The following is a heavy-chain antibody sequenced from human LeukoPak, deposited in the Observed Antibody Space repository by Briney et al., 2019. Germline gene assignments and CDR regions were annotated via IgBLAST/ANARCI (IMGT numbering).Heavy chain of an antibody. CDR2: INQDGSEK. CDR3: TTVVVVTAADY. D-gene: IGHD2-21*02. V-gene: IGHV3-7*02. CDR1: GFTFNSYW. J-gene: IGHJ4*02. Sequence: GGSLRLSCAASGFTFNSYWMSWVRQAPGKGLEWVANINQDGSEKYYVDSVKGRFTISRDNAKNSLYLQMNSLRAEDTAVYYCTTVVVVTAADYWGQGTLVTVSS.